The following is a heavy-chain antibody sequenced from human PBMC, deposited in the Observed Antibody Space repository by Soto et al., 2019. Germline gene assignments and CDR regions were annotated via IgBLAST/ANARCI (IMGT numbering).Heavy chain of an antibody. Sequence: PSETLSLTCTVSGGSISSSGYYWSWIRGPPGKGLEWIAYIYDTGISGYTPSTSYNPSLKSRFTMSVDTSKSQFSLKLTSVTAADTAVYYCARGEDAFFYYGLDVWGQGITVTVSS. V-gene: IGHV4-61*08. CDR3: ARGEDAFFYYGLDV. J-gene: IGHJ6*02. CDR2: IYDTGISGYTPST. CDR1: GGSISSSGYY.